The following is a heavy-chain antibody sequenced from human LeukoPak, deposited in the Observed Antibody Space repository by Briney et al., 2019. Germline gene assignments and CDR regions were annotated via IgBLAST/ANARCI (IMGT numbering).Heavy chain of an antibody. CDR3: ARVRTIAARPPYYYGMDV. CDR2: IIPIFGTA. CDR1: GGTFSSYA. J-gene: IGHJ6*02. V-gene: IGHV1-69*13. Sequence: ASVKVSCKASGGTFSSYAISWVRQAPGQGLEWMGGIIPIFGTANYAQKFQGRVTITADESTSTAYVELSSLRSEDTAVYYCARVRTIAARPPYYYGMDVWGQGTTVTVSS. D-gene: IGHD6-6*01.